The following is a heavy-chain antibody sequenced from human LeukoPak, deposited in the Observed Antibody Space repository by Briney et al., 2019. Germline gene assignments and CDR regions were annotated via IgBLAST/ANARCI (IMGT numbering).Heavy chain of an antibody. CDR1: GGTFSSYA. CDR2: IILIFGTA. D-gene: IGHD3-3*01. Sequence: RASVKVSCKASGGTFSSYAISWVRQAPGQGLEWMGGIILIFGTANYAQKFQGRVTITADESTSTAYMELSSLRSEDTAVYYCARGERFLEWFYKEDYYYYGMDVWGQGTTVTVSS. J-gene: IGHJ6*02. V-gene: IGHV1-69*13. CDR3: ARGERFLEWFYKEDYYYYGMDV.